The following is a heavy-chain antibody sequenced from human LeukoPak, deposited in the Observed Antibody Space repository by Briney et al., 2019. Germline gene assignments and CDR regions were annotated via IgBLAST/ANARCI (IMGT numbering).Heavy chain of an antibody. Sequence: PSQTLSLTCGVSGASVSSIGYSWSWIRQPPGSGLEWIGYIYQSGSASYNPSLQSRVTISIDKSKNQFSLNLNSVTAADTAVYYCARNSYYDNSGEGAFDIWGQGTMVTVSS. CDR3: ARNSYYDNSGEGAFDI. D-gene: IGHD3-22*01. CDR2: IYQSGSA. V-gene: IGHV4-30-2*01. CDR1: GASVSSIGYS. J-gene: IGHJ3*02.